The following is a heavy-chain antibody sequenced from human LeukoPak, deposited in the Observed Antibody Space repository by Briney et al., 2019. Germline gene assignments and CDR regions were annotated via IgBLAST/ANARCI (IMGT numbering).Heavy chain of an antibody. V-gene: IGHV3-33*01. CDR2: IWYDGSKM. CDR1: GFTFSSYG. J-gene: IGHJ3*02. Sequence: GGSLRLSCAASGFTFSSYGFHWVRQAPGKGLEWVAAIWYDGSKMYYADSVKGRFTISSDDSKNTVDLQMNSLRAEDTAVYYCGRDPSRYAFDIWGHGTMVTVSS. CDR3: GRDPSRYAFDI.